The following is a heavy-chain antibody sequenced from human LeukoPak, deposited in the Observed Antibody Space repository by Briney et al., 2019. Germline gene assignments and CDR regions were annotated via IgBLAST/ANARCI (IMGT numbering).Heavy chain of an antibody. CDR3: ERDLGSLRPD. CDR2: IIPILGIA. CDR1: GGTFSSYA. D-gene: IGHD7-27*01. V-gene: IGHV1-69*04. Sequence: ATVKVSCKASGGTFSSYAISWVRQAPGQGLEWMGRIIPILGIANYAQKFQGRVTITADKSTSTAYLELSSLRSEDTAVYYCERDLGSLRPDWGQGTLVTVSS. J-gene: IGHJ4*02.